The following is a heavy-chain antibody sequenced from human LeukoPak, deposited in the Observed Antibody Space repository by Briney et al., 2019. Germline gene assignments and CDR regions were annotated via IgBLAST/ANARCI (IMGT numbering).Heavy chain of an antibody. J-gene: IGHJ4*02. CDR1: GFTFSNYA. CDR2: ISGSGGTT. CDR3: ARLFSARGGFDY. D-gene: IGHD2-15*01. Sequence: GGSLRLSCAASGFTFSNYAIRWVRQAPGKGLEWVSGISGSGGTTSYADSVKGRFTISRDNSKNTLYLQMNSLRAEDTAVYYCARLFSARGGFDYWGQGTLVTVSS. V-gene: IGHV3-23*01.